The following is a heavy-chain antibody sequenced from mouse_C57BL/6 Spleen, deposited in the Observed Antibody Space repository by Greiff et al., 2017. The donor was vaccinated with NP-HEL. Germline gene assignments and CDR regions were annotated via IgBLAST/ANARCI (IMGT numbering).Heavy chain of an antibody. D-gene: IGHD2-3*01. J-gene: IGHJ4*01. V-gene: IGHV1-55*01. CDR2: IYPGSGST. CDR1: GYTFTSYW. Sequence: VQLQQPGAELVKPGASVKMSCKASGYTFTSYWITWVKQRPGQGLEWIGDIYPGSGSTNYNEKFKSKATLTVDTSSSTAYMQLSSLTSEDSAVYYCARPGDGYYYAMDYWGQGTSVTVSS. CDR3: ARPGDGYYYAMDY.